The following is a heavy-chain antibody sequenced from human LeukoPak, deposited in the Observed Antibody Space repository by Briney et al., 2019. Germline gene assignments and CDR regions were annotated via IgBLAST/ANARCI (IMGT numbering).Heavy chain of an antibody. Sequence: GGSLRLSCAASGFTFSSYAMSWVRQAPGKGLEWVSAISGSGGSTYYADSVKGRFTISRDNSKNTLYLQMNSLRAEDTAVYYCAKDPGYYDSSGLFLDIWGQGTMATVSS. CDR2: ISGSGGST. CDR3: AKDPGYYDSSGLFLDI. V-gene: IGHV3-23*01. D-gene: IGHD3-22*01. J-gene: IGHJ3*02. CDR1: GFTFSSYA.